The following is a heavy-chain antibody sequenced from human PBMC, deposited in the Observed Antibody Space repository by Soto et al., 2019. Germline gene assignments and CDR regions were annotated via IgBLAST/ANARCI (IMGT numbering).Heavy chain of an antibody. D-gene: IGHD6-19*01. J-gene: IGHJ6*02. CDR2: ISAYNGNT. CDR1: GYTFTSYG. Sequence: ASVKVSCTASGYTFTSYGISWVRLAPGQGLEWMGWISAYNGNTNYAQKLQGRVTMTTDTSTSTAYMELRSLRSDDTAVYYCARMRSSGPYYGMDVWGQGTTVTVSS. V-gene: IGHV1-18*01. CDR3: ARMRSSGPYYGMDV.